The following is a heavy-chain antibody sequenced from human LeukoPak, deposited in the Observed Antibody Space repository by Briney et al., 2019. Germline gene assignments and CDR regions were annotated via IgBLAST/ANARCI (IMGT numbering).Heavy chain of an antibody. Sequence: ASVKVSCKASGYTFTSYGISWVRQAPGQGLEWMGWISAYNGNTNYAQKLQGRVTMTTDTSTSTAYMELRSLRSDDTAVYYCARDLLAHRYYYYGMDVWGQGTTVTVSS. D-gene: IGHD2-15*01. CDR1: GYTFTSYG. J-gene: IGHJ6*02. CDR3: ARDLLAHRYYYYGMDV. CDR2: ISAYNGNT. V-gene: IGHV1-18*01.